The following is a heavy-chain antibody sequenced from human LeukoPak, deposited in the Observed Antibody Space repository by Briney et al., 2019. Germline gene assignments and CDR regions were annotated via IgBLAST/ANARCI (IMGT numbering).Heavy chain of an antibody. CDR1: GFTFSSYG. Sequence: GGSLRLSCAASGFTFSSYGMHWVRQAPGKGLEWVAILSSDGSNKFYAESVKGRFTISRDSSKSSLYLQMDSLKPEDTAVYYYAKSGGTCGSDCYQDHWGQGTLVTVSS. V-gene: IGHV3-30*18. J-gene: IGHJ4*02. CDR3: AKSGGTCGSDCYQDH. D-gene: IGHD2-21*02. CDR2: LSSDGSNK.